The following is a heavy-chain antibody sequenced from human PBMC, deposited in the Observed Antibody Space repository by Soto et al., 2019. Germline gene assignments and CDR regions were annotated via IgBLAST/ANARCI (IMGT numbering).Heavy chain of an antibody. V-gene: IGHV1-69*06. CDR3: ARPRTYDYESDGYYGPQFDD. D-gene: IGHD3-22*01. CDR1: GGIFSRHA. Sequence: QVQLVQSGAEVKKTGSSVKVSCKISGGIFSRHAIDWVRQAPGQGLEWMGGIVPKLGTGNYGQNFQARVTNSADKLTTTSYLDLSGLTFEDTAVYYCARPRTYDYESDGYYGPQFDDWGQGTLVTVSS. CDR2: IVPKLGTG. J-gene: IGHJ5*02.